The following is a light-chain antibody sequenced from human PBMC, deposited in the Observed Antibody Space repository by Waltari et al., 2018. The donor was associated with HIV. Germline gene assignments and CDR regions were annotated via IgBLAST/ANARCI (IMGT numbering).Light chain of an antibody. V-gene: IGLV3-10*01. J-gene: IGLJ3*02. CDR1: SLSRKY. CDR2: EDN. Sequence: SYELTQPPSVSVSPGQTARITCSGDSLSRKYAYWYQQKSGRAPVLVIYEDNKRPAGIPERFSASTSGTMATLTISGLQAEDEADYYCTSFTSSSAWLFGGGTKLTVL. CDR3: TSFTSSSAWL.